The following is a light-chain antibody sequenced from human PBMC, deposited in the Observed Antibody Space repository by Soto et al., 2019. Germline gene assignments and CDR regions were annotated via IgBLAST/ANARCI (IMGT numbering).Light chain of an antibody. V-gene: IGLV2-8*01. CDR2: EVT. CDR1: SSDVGGYNY. Sequence: QSVLTQPASVSGSPGQSITISCTGISSDVGGYNYVSWYQQHPGKAPKLIIYEVTKRPSGVPDRFSGSKSDNTASLTVSGLQAADEADYYCSSYAGSDNFVLFGGGTKVTVL. J-gene: IGLJ2*01. CDR3: SSYAGSDNFVL.